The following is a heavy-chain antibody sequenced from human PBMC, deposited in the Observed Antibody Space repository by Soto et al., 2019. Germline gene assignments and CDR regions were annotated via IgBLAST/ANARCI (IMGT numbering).Heavy chain of an antibody. D-gene: IGHD6-6*01. J-gene: IGHJ4*02. Sequence: GGSLRLSCAASGFTFSNAWMSWVRQAPGKGLEWVGRIKSKTDGGTTDYAAPVKGRFTISRDDSKNTLYLQMNSLKTEDTAVYYCTTDIAARPTATNKNTTGCYWGQGTLVTVSS. CDR1: GFTFSNAW. CDR3: TTDIAARPTATNKNTTGCY. CDR2: IKSKTDGGTT. V-gene: IGHV3-15*01.